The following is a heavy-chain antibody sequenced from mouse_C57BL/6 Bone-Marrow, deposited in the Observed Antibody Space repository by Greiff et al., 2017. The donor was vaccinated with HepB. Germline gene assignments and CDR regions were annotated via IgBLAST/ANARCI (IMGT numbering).Heavy chain of an antibody. V-gene: IGHV3-6*01. CDR3: ARGGNYLFAY. Sequence: EVKLEESGPGLVKPSQSLSLTCSVTGYSITSGYYWNWIRQFPGNKLEWMGYISYDGSNNYNPSLKNRISITRDTSKNQFFLKLNSVTTEDTATYYCARGGNYLFAYWGQGTLVTVSA. D-gene: IGHD2-1*01. CDR1: GYSITSGYY. CDR2: ISYDGSN. J-gene: IGHJ3*01.